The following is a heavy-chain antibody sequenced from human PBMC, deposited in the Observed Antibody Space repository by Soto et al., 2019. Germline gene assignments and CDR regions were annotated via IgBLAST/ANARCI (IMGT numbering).Heavy chain of an antibody. CDR2: ISYDGSNK. V-gene: IGHV3-30-3*01. D-gene: IGHD3-22*01. Sequence: PGGSLRLSCAASGFTFSSYAMHWVRQAPGKGLEWVAVISYDGSNKYYADSVKGRFTISRDNSKNTLYLQMNSLRAEDTAVYYCAFGYDSSGYYPETPFDYWGQGTLVTVSS. CDR3: AFGYDSSGYYPETPFDY. J-gene: IGHJ4*02. CDR1: GFTFSSYA.